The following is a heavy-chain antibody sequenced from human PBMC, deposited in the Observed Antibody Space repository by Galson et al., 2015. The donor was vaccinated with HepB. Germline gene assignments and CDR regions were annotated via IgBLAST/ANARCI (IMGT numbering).Heavy chain of an antibody. CDR2: ISYDGGTD. V-gene: IGHV3-30-3*01. D-gene: IGHD3-3*01. J-gene: IGHJ4*02. CDR3: ARDGLRSFWDHGYFDW. Sequence: SLRLSCAASGFTFTNHAMHWVRQAPGKGLEWVAVISYDGGTDYYADSVKGRFTISRDNSQNTLYLQMNSLRAEDTAVYYCARDGLRSFWDHGYFDWWGQGTLVTVSS. CDR1: GFTFTNHA.